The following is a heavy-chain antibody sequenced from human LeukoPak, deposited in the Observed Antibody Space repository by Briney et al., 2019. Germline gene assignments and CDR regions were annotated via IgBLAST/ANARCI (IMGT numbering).Heavy chain of an antibody. D-gene: IGHD6-13*01. CDR3: ARGGVGGIAAAGTKYYFDY. J-gene: IGHJ4*02. Sequence: SETLSLTCTVSGGSISNGDHYWSWIRQPPGKGLEWIGEINHSGSTNYNPSLKSRVTISVDTSKNQFSLKLSSVTAADTAVYYCARGGVGGIAAAGTKYYFDYWGQGTLVTVSS. CDR1: GGSISNGDHY. CDR2: INHSGST. V-gene: IGHV4-34*01.